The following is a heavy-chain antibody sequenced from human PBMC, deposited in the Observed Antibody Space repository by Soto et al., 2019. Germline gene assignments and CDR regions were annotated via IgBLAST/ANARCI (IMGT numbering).Heavy chain of an antibody. CDR1: GGSISSYY. CDR3: ARARYQLLHPYYYGMDV. Sequence: GTPSETLSLTCTVSGGSISSYYWSWIRQSPGKGLEWIGYIHYSGSTKSNPSLKSRVTISVDTSRNQVSLKLSSVTAADSAVYFCARARYQLLHPYYYGMDVWGQGTTVTVSS. V-gene: IGHV4-59*01. D-gene: IGHD2-2*01. J-gene: IGHJ6*02. CDR2: IHYSGST.